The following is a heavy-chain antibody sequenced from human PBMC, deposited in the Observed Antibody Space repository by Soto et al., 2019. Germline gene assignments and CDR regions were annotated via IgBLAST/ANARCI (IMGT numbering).Heavy chain of an antibody. Sequence: QVQLQESGPGLVKPSQTLSLTCTVSGGSISSGGYYWNWIRQHPGKGLEWIGYIYYSGSTYYNPSLKSRFSISVDTSKNHFSLKLTSVTAADTALYYCARRGSPWGRGTLVPVSS. CDR3: ARRGSP. CDR1: GGSISSGGYY. V-gene: IGHV4-31*03. J-gene: IGHJ5*02. CDR2: IYYSGST. D-gene: IGHD1-26*01.